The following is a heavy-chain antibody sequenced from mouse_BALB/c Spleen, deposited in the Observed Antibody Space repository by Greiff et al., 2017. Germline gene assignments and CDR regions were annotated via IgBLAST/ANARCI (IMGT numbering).Heavy chain of an antibody. CDR1: GYTFTSYW. D-gene: IGHD1-2*01. J-gene: IGHJ2*01. Sequence: VQLQQSGAELAKPGASVKMSCKASGYTFTSYWMHWVKQRPGQGLEWIGYINPSTGYTEYNQKFKDKATLTADKSSSTAYMQLSSLTSEDSAVYYCAREPRTATDYWGQGTTLTVSS. CDR3: AREPRTATDY. CDR2: INPSTGYT. V-gene: IGHV1-7*01.